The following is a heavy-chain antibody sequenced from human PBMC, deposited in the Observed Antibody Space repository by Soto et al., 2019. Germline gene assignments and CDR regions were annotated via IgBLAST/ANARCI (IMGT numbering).Heavy chain of an antibody. CDR3: ASFVDTAMVKGLDY. V-gene: IGHV4-30-4*01. Sequence: SETLSLTCTVSGGSINSGDYYWSWIRQPPGKGLEWIGYIYYIGSTYYNPSLKSRVTISVDTSKNQFSLKLSSVTAADTAVYYCASFVDTAMVKGLDYWGQGTLVTVSS. CDR2: IYYIGST. CDR1: GGSINSGDYY. J-gene: IGHJ4*02. D-gene: IGHD5-18*01.